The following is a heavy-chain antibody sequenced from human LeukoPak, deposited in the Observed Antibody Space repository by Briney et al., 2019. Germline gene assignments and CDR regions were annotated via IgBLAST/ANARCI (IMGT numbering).Heavy chain of an antibody. Sequence: GGSLRLSCAASGFTFSSYAMSWVRQAPGNGLEWVSAISGSAVDTWYADSVKGRFTISRDNSKDTLYLQMNSLRAEDTAVYYCAKDSMVRGVIIPIWGQGTLVTVSS. J-gene: IGHJ4*02. V-gene: IGHV3-23*01. CDR3: AKDSMVRGVIIPI. D-gene: IGHD3-10*01. CDR2: ISGSAVDT. CDR1: GFTFSSYA.